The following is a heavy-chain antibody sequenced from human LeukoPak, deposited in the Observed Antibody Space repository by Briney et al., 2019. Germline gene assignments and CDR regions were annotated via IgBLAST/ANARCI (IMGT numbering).Heavy chain of an antibody. CDR1: GDSVSSSSVA. CDR2: TYYRSKWYD. J-gene: IGHJ4*02. V-gene: IGHV6-1*01. CDR3: ARARGVSGAIDY. D-gene: IGHD3-10*01. Sequence: SQTLSLTCAISGDSVSSSSVAWNWIRQSPSRGLEWLGRTYYRSKWYDDYAVFVKSRITINLDTSKNQFSLQLNSVTPEDTAVYYCARARGVSGAIDYWGQGTLVTVSS.